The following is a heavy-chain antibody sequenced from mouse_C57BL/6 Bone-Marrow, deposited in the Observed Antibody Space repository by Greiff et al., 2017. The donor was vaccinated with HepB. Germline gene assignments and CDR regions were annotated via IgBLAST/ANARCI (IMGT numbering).Heavy chain of an antibody. CDR2: IYPGSGST. Sequence: QVQLKQSGAELVRPGASVKLSCTASGFNIKDDYMHWVKQRPGQGLEWIGDIYPGSGSTNYNEKFKSKATLTVDTSSSTAYMQLSSLTSEDSAVYYCARWGLGAWFAYWGQGTLVTVSA. D-gene: IGHD2-4*01. CDR1: GFNIKDDY. J-gene: IGHJ3*01. V-gene: IGHV1-55*01. CDR3: ARWGLGAWFAY.